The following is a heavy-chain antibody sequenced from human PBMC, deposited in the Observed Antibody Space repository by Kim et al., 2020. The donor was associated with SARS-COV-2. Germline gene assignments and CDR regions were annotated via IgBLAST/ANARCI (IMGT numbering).Heavy chain of an antibody. J-gene: IGHJ4*01. Sequence: GGSLRLSCAASGFTFSSYGMHWVRQAPGKGLEWVAVISYDGSNKYYADSVKGRFTISRDNSKNTLYLQMNSLRAEDTAVYYCAKDIGVPRDGYNPYPDY. V-gene: IGHV3-30*18. CDR1: GFTFSSYG. CDR2: ISYDGSNK. CDR3: AKDIGVPRDGYNPYPDY. D-gene: IGHD5-12*01.